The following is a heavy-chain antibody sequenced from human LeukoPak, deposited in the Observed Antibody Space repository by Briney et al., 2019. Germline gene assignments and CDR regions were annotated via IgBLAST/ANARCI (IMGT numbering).Heavy chain of an antibody. V-gene: IGHV3-11*01. CDR1: GFTFSDYY. Sequence: GGSLRLSCAASGFTFSDYYMSWIRQAPGKGLEWVSYISSSGSTIYYADSVKGRFTISRDNAKNSLYLQMSSLRAEDTAVYYCARTPHCSSTSCYQSGWFDPWGQGTLVTVSS. CDR3: ARTPHCSSTSCYQSGWFDP. CDR2: ISSSGSTI. J-gene: IGHJ5*02. D-gene: IGHD2-2*01.